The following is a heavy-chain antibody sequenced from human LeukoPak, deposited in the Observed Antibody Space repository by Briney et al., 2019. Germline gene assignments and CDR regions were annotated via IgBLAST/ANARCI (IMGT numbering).Heavy chain of an antibody. J-gene: IGHJ4*02. CDR3: TTDHDTSSWTFIY. D-gene: IGHD6-13*01. V-gene: IGHV3-23*01. Sequence: GGSLRLSCAASGFTFSSSAMSWVRQAPGKGLEWVSAIGDSGYSTYYADSVKGRFTISRDNSKNTLYLQMNSLRAEDTAVYYCTTDHDTSSWTFIYWGQGTLVTVSS. CDR1: GFTFSSSA. CDR2: IGDSGYST.